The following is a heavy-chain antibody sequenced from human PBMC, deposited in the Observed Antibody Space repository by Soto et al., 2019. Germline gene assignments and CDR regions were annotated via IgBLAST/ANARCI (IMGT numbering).Heavy chain of an antibody. CDR1: GGSISSTSHY. Sequence: QLQLQESGPGLVKPSETLSLTCTVSGGSISSTSHYWAWIRQPPGKGLECIGSIYYSGSTYYNPSLKRRATISVDTSKNHFSLQLTSLTAADTAVYYCARQAGWLIDYWGQGALVTVSS. J-gene: IGHJ4*02. CDR3: ARQAGWLIDY. CDR2: IYYSGST. V-gene: IGHV4-39*01. D-gene: IGHD6-19*01.